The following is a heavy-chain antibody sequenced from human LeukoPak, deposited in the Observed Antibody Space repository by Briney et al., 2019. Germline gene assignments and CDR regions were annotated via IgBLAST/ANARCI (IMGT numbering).Heavy chain of an antibody. CDR2: ISSSGSTI. D-gene: IGHD6-13*01. CDR1: GFTFSDYY. Sequence: PGGSLRLSCAASGFTFSDYYMSWIRQAPGKGLEWVSYISSSGSTIYYADSVKGRFTISRDNAKNSLYLQMNSLGAEDTAVYYCARVSVAAAAPGDYWGQGTLVTVSS. V-gene: IGHV3-11*01. J-gene: IGHJ4*02. CDR3: ARVSVAAAAPGDY.